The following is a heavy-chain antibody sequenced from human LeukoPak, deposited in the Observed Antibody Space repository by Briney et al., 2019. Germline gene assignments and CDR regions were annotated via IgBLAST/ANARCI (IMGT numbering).Heavy chain of an antibody. J-gene: IGHJ4*02. CDR1: GYTFTSYD. D-gene: IGHD6-6*01. CDR2: MNPNSGNT. CDR3: ARGLAARPRGNYFDY. Sequence: ASVKVSCKASGYTFTSYDINWVRQATGQELEWMGWMNPNSGNTGYAQKFQGRVTMTRNTSISTAYMELSSLRSEDTAVYYCARGLAARPRGNYFDYWGQGTLVTVSS. V-gene: IGHV1-8*01.